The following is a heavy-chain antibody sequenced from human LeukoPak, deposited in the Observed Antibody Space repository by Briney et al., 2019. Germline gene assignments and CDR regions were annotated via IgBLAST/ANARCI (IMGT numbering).Heavy chain of an antibody. CDR3: EGCLQYNTSWYLNC. D-gene: IGHD6-13*01. J-gene: IGHJ4*02. V-gene: IGHV4-59*01. CDR1: GDSISNYY. Sequence: SETLSLTCTVSGDSISNYYWSWIRQSPGKGLEWIGYLKYSGSTNYNVSLKSRVTISLETSKNQFTLKLSSVTAADTAMYYCEGCLQYNTSWYLNCWGQGALVTASS. CDR2: LKYSGST.